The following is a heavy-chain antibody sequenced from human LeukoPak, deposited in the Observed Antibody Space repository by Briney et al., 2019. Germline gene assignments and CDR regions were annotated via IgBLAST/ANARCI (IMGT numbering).Heavy chain of an antibody. Sequence: GGSLRLSCAASGFTFSSHSMNWVRQAPGKGLEWVSSISSSSSYIYYADSVKGRFTISRDNAKNSLHLQMNSLRAEDTAVYYCASPIGRDDFDYWGQGTLVTVSS. CDR2: ISSSSSYI. V-gene: IGHV3-21*01. CDR3: ASPIGRDDFDY. CDR1: GFTFSSHS. J-gene: IGHJ4*02. D-gene: IGHD5-24*01.